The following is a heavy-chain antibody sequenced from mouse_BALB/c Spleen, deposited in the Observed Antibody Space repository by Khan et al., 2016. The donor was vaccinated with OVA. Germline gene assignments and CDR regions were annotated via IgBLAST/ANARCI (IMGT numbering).Heavy chain of an antibody. D-gene: IGHD1-1*01. CDR2: IWGDGST. CDR3: AKFTPDYYSMDY. CDR1: GFSLTSYG. Sequence: VQLQESGPGLVAPSQSLSITCSISGFSLTSYGVNWVRQPPGKGLEWLGVIWGDGSTNYHSTLKSRLIITKDNSKRQVFLTLNSLQTDDTATYYCAKFTPDYYSMDYWVQGTSVTVSS. J-gene: IGHJ4*01. V-gene: IGHV2-3*01.